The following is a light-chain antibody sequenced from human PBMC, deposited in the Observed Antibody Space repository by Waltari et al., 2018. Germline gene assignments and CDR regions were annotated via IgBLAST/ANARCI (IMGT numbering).Light chain of an antibody. CDR2: GAS. J-gene: IGKJ4*01. CDR1: QSVSSSY. CDR3: RQYYASPPLT. V-gene: IGKV3-20*01. Sequence: EIVLTQSPGTLSLSPGERATLSCRASQSVSSSYFVWYQHKPGQAPRLVIYGASSRAAAIPDECCGSRSGTDFTLTISRLEPDDVAVFYCRQYYASPPLTFGGGTKVEIK.